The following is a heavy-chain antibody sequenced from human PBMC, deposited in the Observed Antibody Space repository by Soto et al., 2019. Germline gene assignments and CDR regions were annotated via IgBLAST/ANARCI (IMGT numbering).Heavy chain of an antibody. CDR2: IDTSGTT. Sequence: SETLSLTCTVSGGSISSYYCSWIRQATGKGLEWIGRIDTSGTTNYNPSLRSRVTMSVDASKNQFSLNLSSVTAADTAVYFCARGPRGYVYYHGMDVWGQGTTVTVSS. V-gene: IGHV4-4*07. CDR1: GGSISSYY. CDR3: ARGPRGYVYYHGMDV. D-gene: IGHD3-16*01. J-gene: IGHJ6*02.